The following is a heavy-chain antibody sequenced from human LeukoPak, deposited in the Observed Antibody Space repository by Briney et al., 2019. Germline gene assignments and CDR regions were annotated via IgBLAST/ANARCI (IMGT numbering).Heavy chain of an antibody. D-gene: IGHD1-14*01. CDR1: GYTVTIYG. CDR3: ARDGPRGYFQH. V-gene: IGHV1-18*01. CDR2: ISAYNGNT. J-gene: IGHJ1*01. Sequence: ASVKVSFKSSGYTVTIYGISWVRQAPGQGLEWMGWISAYNGNTNYAQKLQGRVTMTTDTSTSTAYMELRSLRSDDTAVYYCARDGPRGYFQHWGQGTLITVSS.